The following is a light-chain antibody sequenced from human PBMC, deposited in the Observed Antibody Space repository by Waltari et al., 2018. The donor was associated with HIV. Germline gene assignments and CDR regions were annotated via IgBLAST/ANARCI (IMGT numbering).Light chain of an antibody. CDR1: SSNTGSTT. CDR2: SNN. J-gene: IGLJ3*02. CDR3: AAWDDSLIGPV. V-gene: IGLV1-44*01. Sequence: QSVLTQPPSASGTPGQRVTISCPGSSSNTGSTTVTWYQQPPGTTPKLLIYSNNQRPSGVPDRLSGSKSGTSASLAISGLQSEDEANYYCAAWDDSLIGPVFGGGTKLTVL.